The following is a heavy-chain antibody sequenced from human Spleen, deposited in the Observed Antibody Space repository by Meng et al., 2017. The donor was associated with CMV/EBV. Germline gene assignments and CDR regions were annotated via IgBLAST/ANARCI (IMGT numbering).Heavy chain of an antibody. CDR3: ARQTKSFAAPDV. CDR2: IIPIVGVG. D-gene: IGHD1-1*01. CDR1: GDTFSSDT. V-gene: IGHV1-69*02. Sequence: SVKVSCKASGDTFSSDTMSWVRQAPGQGFEWMGRIIPIVGVGNYAQKFQDRLTITADKSTSTVYMELSSLRSEATAVYYWARQTKSFAAPDVWGQGTTVTVSS. J-gene: IGHJ6*02.